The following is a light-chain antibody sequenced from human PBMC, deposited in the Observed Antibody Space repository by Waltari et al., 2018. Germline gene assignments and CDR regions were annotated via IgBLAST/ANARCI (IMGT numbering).Light chain of an antibody. Sequence: QSALTQPPSASGAPGQSVTISCTGTSSDVGVYNYVSWYQQHPGEAPQLLIYEVSKRPSGVPDRFSGYKSGNTASLTVSGLQAEDEGDYYCSSYAGRNTLFGGGTKLTVL. CDR3: SSYAGRNTL. V-gene: IGLV2-8*01. J-gene: IGLJ2*01. CDR2: EVS. CDR1: SSDVGVYNY.